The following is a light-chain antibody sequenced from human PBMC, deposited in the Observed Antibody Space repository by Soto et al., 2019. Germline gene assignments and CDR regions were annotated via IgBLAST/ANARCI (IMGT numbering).Light chain of an antibody. CDR1: QDIRSW. CDR2: AAS. CDR3: QQSDTFPDT. V-gene: IGKV1D-12*01. J-gene: IGKJ4*01. Sequence: DIQMTQSPSSVSASVGDRVTITCRASQDIRSWLAWYQQRPGKAPKLLISAASSLQSAVPSRFSGSGSGTDFTLTISSLQPDDFATYYCQQSDTFPDTFGGGTKVEIK.